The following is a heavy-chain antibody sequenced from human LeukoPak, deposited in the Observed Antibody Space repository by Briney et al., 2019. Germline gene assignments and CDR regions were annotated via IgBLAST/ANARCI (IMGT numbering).Heavy chain of an antibody. Sequence: GGSLRLSCAASGFNFIDYSMNWVRQAPGKGLEWISYIGVSSGNTRYADSVKGRFTISRDKARNSLYLQMNSLRVEDTAVYYCARDHRYAFDNWGHRTPVTVSS. D-gene: IGHD5-12*01. CDR1: GFNFIDYS. V-gene: IGHV3-48*01. J-gene: IGHJ4*01. CDR2: IGVSSGNT. CDR3: ARDHRYAFDN.